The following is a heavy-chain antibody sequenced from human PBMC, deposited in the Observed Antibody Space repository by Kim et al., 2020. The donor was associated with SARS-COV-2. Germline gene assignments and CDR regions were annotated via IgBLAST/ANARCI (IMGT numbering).Heavy chain of an antibody. J-gene: IGHJ4*02. CDR3: ARLRIAAANFDY. Sequence: HTPSRNSRVTMSVDTSKNQFSLKRSSVTAADTAVYYCARLRIAAANFDYWGQGTLVTVSS. V-gene: IGHV4-39*01. D-gene: IGHD6-13*01.